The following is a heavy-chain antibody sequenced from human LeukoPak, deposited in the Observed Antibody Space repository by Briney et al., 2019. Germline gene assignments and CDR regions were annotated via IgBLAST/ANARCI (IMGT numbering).Heavy chain of an antibody. CDR1: GFTFSSYS. V-gene: IGHV3-30*02. CDR3: AKGGPGSYYTYYYYYYMDV. Sequence: PLGGSLILSSAASGFTFSSYSINGVRHAPGKGREWVALRRYDGSNKYYADSVKGRFTISRDNSKNPLYMQMNSLRAEDTAVYYCAKGGPGSYYTYYYYYYMDVWGKGTTVTISS. J-gene: IGHJ6*03. D-gene: IGHD3-10*01. CDR2: RRYDGSNK.